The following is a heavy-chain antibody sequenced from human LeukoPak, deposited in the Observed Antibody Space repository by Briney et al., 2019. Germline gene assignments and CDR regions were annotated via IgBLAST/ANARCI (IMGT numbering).Heavy chain of an antibody. V-gene: IGHV3-23*01. CDR3: AKVNVAGYSSGWPYFDY. CDR1: GFTFSSYA. CDR2: ISGSGGST. Sequence: GGSLRLSCAASGFTFSSYAMSWVRQAPGKGLEWVSAISGSGGSTYYADSMKGRFTISRDNSKNTLYLQMNSLRAEDTAVYYCAKVNVAGYSSGWPYFDYWGQGTLVTVSS. D-gene: IGHD6-19*01. J-gene: IGHJ4*02.